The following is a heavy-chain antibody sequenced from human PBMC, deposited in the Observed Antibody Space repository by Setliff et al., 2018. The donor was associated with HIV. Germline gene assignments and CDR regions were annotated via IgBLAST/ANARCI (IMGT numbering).Heavy chain of an antibody. Sequence: PGGSLRLSCAASGFSFSRYGMHWVRQAPGKGLEWVANIKEDGSEKNYVDSVKGRFTISRDNAKNSLYLQMNSLRAEDTAVYYCARVGVVTAPGGYYYMDVWGKGTTVTVSS. CDR3: ARVGVVTAPGGYYYMDV. CDR2: IKEDGSEK. D-gene: IGHD2-21*02. CDR1: GFSFSRYG. J-gene: IGHJ6*03. V-gene: IGHV3-7*01.